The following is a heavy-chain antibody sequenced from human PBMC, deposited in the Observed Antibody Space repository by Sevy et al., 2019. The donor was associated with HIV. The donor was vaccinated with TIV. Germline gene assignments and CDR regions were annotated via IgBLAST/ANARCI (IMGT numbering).Heavy chain of an antibody. D-gene: IGHD3-3*01. Sequence: SETLSLTCTVSGGSISSGGYYWSWIRQHPGKGLEWIGYIYYSGSTYYNPSLKSRVTISVDTSKNQFSLKLSSVTAADTAMYYCARASIGDFWSGYSYYGMDVWGQGTTVTVSS. CDR3: ARASIGDFWSGYSYYGMDV. V-gene: IGHV4-31*03. CDR1: GGSISSGGYY. J-gene: IGHJ6*02. CDR2: IYYSGST.